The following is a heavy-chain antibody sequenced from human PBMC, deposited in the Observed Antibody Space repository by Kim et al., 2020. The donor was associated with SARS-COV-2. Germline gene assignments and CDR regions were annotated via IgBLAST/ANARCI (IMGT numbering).Heavy chain of an antibody. V-gene: IGHV4-39*01. D-gene: IGHD3-16*01. CDR3: SAKGGVTQKNWFDP. CDR1: GDSITNSNFY. CDR2: IYYSGST. Sequence: ETLSLTCTVSGDSITNSNFYWGWNRQPPGKGLEWIGSIYYSGSTYYNPSLMSRVTISVDMSKNQFSLNLSSVTAADTAVYYCSAKGGVTQKNWFDPWGQGTLVTVSS. J-gene: IGHJ5*02.